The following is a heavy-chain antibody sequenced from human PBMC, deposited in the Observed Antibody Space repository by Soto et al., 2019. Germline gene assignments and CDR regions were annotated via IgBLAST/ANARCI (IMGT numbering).Heavy chain of an antibody. J-gene: IGHJ5*02. CDR3: AREVGCSSTSCYWGTNWLDP. CDR2: IWSDGSNK. V-gene: IGHV3-33*01. Sequence: GGSLRLSCAASGFTFSNYGMHWVRQAPGKGLEWVAGIWSDGSNKYYADSVKGRFTTSRDNSKNTLYLQMNSLRAEDTAIYYCAREVGCSSTSCYWGTNWLDPWGQGTLVTVSS. D-gene: IGHD2-2*01. CDR1: GFTFSNYG.